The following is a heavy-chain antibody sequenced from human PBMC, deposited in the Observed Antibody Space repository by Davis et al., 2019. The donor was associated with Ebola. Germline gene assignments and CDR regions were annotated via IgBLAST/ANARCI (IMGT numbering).Heavy chain of an antibody. CDR2: INSDGSST. J-gene: IGHJ4*02. CDR3: AREDGYLIRVGAESFDY. CDR1: GFTFSSYW. V-gene: IGHV3-74*01. D-gene: IGHD1-26*01. Sequence: GESLKISCAASGFTFSSYWMHWVRQAPGKGLVWVSRINSDGSSTSYADSVKGRFTISRDNAKNTLYLQMNSLRAEDTAVYYCAREDGYLIRVGAESFDYWGQGTLVTVSS.